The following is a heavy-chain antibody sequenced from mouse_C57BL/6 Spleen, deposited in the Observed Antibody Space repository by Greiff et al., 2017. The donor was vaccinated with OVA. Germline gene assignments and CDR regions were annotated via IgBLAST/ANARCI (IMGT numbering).Heavy chain of an antibody. CDR3: ARSSLYDYDWYFDV. Sequence: EVKLMESGGGLVQPGGSLSLSCAASGFTFTDYYMSWVRQPPGKALEWLGFIRNKANGYTTEYSASVKGRFTISRDSSQSILYLQMNALRAEDSATYYCARSSLYDYDWYFDVWGTGTTVTVSS. CDR2: IRNKANGYTT. CDR1: GFTFTDYY. J-gene: IGHJ1*03. V-gene: IGHV7-3*01. D-gene: IGHD2-4*01.